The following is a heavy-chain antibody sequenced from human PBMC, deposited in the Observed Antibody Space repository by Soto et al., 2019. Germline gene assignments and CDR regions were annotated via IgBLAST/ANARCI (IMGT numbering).Heavy chain of an antibody. Sequence: EVQLLESGGGLVQPGGSLRLSCAASGFTFSSYAMSWVRQAPGKGLEWVSAISGSGGSTYYADSVKGRFTISRDNSKNTLYLQMNSLRAEDTAVYYCAKDNSGAGEPKSGWYVSPFDYWGQGTLVTVSS. CDR3: AKDNSGAGEPKSGWYVSPFDY. V-gene: IGHV3-23*01. J-gene: IGHJ4*02. D-gene: IGHD6-19*01. CDR1: GFTFSSYA. CDR2: ISGSGGST.